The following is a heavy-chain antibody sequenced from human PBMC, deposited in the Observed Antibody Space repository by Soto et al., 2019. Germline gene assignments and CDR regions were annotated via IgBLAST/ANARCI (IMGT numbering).Heavy chain of an antibody. CDR3: ARTIYDSSGYYYDWYFDL. J-gene: IGHJ2*01. Sequence: ASVQVSCQASRGTFSSYAISWVRQAPGQGLEWMGGIIPIFGTANYAQKFQGRVTITADESTSTAYMELSSLRSEDTAVYYCARTIYDSSGYYYDWYFDLWGRGTLVTVSS. CDR2: IIPIFGTA. CDR1: RGTFSSYA. V-gene: IGHV1-69*13. D-gene: IGHD3-22*01.